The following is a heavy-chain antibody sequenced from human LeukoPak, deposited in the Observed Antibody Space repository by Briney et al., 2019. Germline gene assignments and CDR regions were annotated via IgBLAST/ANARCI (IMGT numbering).Heavy chain of an antibody. CDR2: ISSSSSTI. V-gene: IGHV3-48*01. J-gene: IGHJ3*02. Sequence: PGGSLRLSCAASGFTFSSYSMNWVRQAPGKGLGWVSYISSSSSTIYYADSVKGRFTISRDNSKNTLYLQMNSLRAEDTAVYYCARATPEDAFDIWGQGTMVTVSS. CDR1: GFTFSSYS. CDR3: ARATPEDAFDI.